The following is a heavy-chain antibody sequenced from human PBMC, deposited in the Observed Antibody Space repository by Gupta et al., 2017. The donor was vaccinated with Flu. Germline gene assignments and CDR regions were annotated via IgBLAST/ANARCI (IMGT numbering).Heavy chain of an antibody. CDR1: GYSITAGTY. J-gene: IGHJ5*02. CDR3: ASTTVSTRWTNWFDP. V-gene: IGHV4-38-2*01. D-gene: IGHD4-17*01. Sequence: QLQESGPGLVTPSETLSLTCSVTGYSITAGTYWGWIRQPPGGGLEWIATLFHNGDTYYSASLQSRATLSLDASMNLFSLTLSSVTAADTAVYYCASTTVSTRWTNWFDPWGQGTLVTVSS. CDR2: LFHNGDT.